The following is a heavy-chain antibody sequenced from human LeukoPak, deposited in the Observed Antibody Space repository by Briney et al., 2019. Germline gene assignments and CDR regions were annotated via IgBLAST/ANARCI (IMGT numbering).Heavy chain of an antibody. Sequence: PGGSLRLSCAASGFTFSSYWMSWVRQAPGKGLEWVANIKQDGSEKYYVDSVKGRFTISRDNAKNSLYLQMNSLRAEDTAVYYCASGGYDDQDYFDYWGQGTLVTVSS. CDR2: IKQDGSEK. CDR3: ASGGYDDQDYFDY. CDR1: GFTFSSYW. J-gene: IGHJ4*02. V-gene: IGHV3-7*01. D-gene: IGHD3-22*01.